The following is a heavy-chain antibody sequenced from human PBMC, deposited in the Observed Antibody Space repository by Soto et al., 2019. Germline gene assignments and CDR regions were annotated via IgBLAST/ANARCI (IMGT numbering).Heavy chain of an antibody. CDR3: ARVLSWASYYDFWSGYYNYYYYGMDV. D-gene: IGHD3-3*01. J-gene: IGHJ6*02. CDR2: MNPNSGNT. Sequence: ASVKVSCKACGDTFTSYDINWVRQATGQGLEWMGWMNPNSGNTGYAQKFQGRVTMTRNTSISTAYMELSSLRSEDTAVYYCARVLSWASYYDFWSGYYNYYYYGMDVWGQGTTVTVSS. V-gene: IGHV1-8*01. CDR1: GDTFTSYD.